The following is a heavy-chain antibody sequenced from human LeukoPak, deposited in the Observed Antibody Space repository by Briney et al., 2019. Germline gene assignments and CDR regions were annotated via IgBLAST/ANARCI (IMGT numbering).Heavy chain of an antibody. D-gene: IGHD5-24*01. J-gene: IGHJ6*02. V-gene: IGHV1-24*01. CDR3: ARLSGMEMAATGTPGGPHYYYYYGLDV. Sequence: ASVKVSCKVSGYSLTELSMHWVRQAPGKGLEWMGGFDPESGETVYAQDFQGRITMTDDTSTNTAYMELSRLRFEDTAVYYCARLSGMEMAATGTPGGPHYYYYYGLDVWGQGTTVSVSS. CDR1: GYSLTELS. CDR2: FDPESGET.